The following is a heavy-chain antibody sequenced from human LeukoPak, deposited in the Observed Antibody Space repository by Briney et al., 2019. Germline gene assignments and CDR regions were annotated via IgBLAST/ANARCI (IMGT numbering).Heavy chain of an antibody. D-gene: IGHD3-10*01. CDR1: GFTFSSYE. CDR2: ISSSGSTI. Sequence: GGSLRLSCAASGFTFSSYEMNWVRQAPGKGLEWVSYISSSGSTIYYADSVKGRFTISRDNAKNSLYLQMNSLRAEDTAVYYCARTTMVRPYYYYYMDVWGKGTTVTVSS. J-gene: IGHJ6*03. V-gene: IGHV3-48*03. CDR3: ARTTMVRPYYYYYMDV.